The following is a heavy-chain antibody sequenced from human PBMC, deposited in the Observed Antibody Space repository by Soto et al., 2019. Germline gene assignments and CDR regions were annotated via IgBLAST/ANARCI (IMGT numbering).Heavy chain of an antibody. CDR2: IYKSGST. CDR1: GDSVSSGDFY. CDR3: ASVVYFGVGRGRSLDV. V-gene: IGHV4-61*08. Sequence: PSETLSLTCTVSGDSVSSGDFYWTWIRQPPGKGLEWIAYIYKSGSTTYNPSLNSRVTITVDTSKNQFSLKLSSVTAADTAVYYCASVVYFGVGRGRSLDVCAQGSMVTVSS. D-gene: IGHD3-3*01. J-gene: IGHJ6*02.